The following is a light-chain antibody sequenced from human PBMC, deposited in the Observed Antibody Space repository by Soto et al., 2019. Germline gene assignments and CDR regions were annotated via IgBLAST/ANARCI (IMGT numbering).Light chain of an antibody. V-gene: IGLV2-8*01. CDR2: EVT. CDR3: SSYAGSNNFV. CDR1: SSDVGYYDY. Sequence: SVLTEPPSASGFPGQSVPISCTGTSSDVGYYDYVSWYQHHPGKAPKLVIYEVTKRPSGVPDRVSASKSGNTASLTVSGLRAEDEADYYCSSYAGSNNFVFGSGTKVTVL. J-gene: IGLJ1*01.